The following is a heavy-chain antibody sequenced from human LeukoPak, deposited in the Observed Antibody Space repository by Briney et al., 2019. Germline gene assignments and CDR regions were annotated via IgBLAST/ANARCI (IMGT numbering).Heavy chain of an antibody. J-gene: IGHJ4*02. Sequence: MNWVRQAPGKGLEWVAVISYDGSNKYYADSVKGRFTISRDNSKNTLYLQMNSLRAEDTAVYYCAKDHAEALNYFDYWGQGTLVTVSS. CDR3: AKDHAEALNYFDY. V-gene: IGHV3-30*18. CDR2: ISYDGSNK.